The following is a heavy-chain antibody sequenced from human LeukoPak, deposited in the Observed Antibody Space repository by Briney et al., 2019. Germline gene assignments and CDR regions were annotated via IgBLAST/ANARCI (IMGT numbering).Heavy chain of an antibody. CDR1: GFSLSTSGVG. V-gene: IGHV2-5*01. CDR2: IYWNDDK. D-gene: IGHD3-22*01. CDR3: AHSRAWNYYDSSGPYWGY. J-gene: IGHJ4*02. Sequence: SGPTLVNPTQTLTLTCTFSGFSLSTSGVGVGWIRQPPGKSLEWLALIYWNDDKRYSPSLKSRLTITKGTSKNQIVVTMTNLDPVNTATYYCAHSRAWNYYDSSGPYWGYWGQGTLVTVSS.